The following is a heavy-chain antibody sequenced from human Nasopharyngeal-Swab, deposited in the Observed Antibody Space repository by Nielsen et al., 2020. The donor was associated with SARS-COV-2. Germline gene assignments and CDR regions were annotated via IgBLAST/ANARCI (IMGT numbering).Heavy chain of an antibody. CDR2: IAYDGSNK. V-gene: IGHV3-30*04. J-gene: IGHJ3*02. Sequence: GGSLRLSCAAFKFSFSSHAMHWVRQAPGKGLEWVAVIAYDGSNKYYVDSVRGRFTISRDNSKNTLYLQMNSLRAEDTAVYYCVRGYGGNSEVDAFDIWGQGTMVTVSS. CDR3: VRGYGGNSEVDAFDI. D-gene: IGHD4-23*01. CDR1: KFSFSSHA.